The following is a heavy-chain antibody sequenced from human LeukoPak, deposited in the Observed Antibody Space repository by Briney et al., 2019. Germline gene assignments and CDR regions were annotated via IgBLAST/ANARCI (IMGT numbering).Heavy chain of an antibody. J-gene: IGHJ4*02. CDR3: AKGEYSSGWAVDY. CDR1: GSTFSSYA. Sequence: GGSLRLSLAASGSTFSSYAMGWVRQAPGKGLEWVSAISGSGGSPYTADSVKGRFTISRDNSKNTLYLQMNSLRAEDTAVYCCAKGEYSSGWAVDYWGQGTLVTVSS. V-gene: IGHV3-23*01. D-gene: IGHD6-19*01. CDR2: ISGSGGSP.